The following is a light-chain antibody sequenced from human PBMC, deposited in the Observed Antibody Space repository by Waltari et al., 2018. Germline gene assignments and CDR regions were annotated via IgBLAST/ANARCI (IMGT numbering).Light chain of an antibody. CDR3: QTWDSNTGV. V-gene: IGLV3-1*01. CDR1: ELGNKY. Sequence: SYDLIQPPSVSVSPGQTASITCSGDELGNKYVYWYQQKSGQSPILVIYQDTNRPSVIPERFSGSNCGNTATLTIRGTQALDEADFYCQTWDSNTGVFGGGTKLIVL. CDR2: QDT. J-gene: IGLJ2*01.